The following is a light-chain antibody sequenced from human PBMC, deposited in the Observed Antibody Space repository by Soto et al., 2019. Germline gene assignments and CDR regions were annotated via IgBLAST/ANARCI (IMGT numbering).Light chain of an antibody. CDR1: ISDVGGYNS. V-gene: IGLV2-14*03. CDR3: SSFTSSSTPGYV. J-gene: IGLJ1*01. Sequence: QSALAQPASVSGSPGQSIAISCAGTISDVGGYNSVSWYQQHPGKAPKLMIYDVSNRPSGVSNRFSGSKSVNTASLTISGLKAEDEADYYCSSFTSSSTPGYVFGTGTKLTVL. CDR2: DVS.